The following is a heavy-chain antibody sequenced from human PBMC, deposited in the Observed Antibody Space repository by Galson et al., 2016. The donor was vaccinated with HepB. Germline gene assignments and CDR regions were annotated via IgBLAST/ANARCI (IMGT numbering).Heavy chain of an antibody. Sequence: SLRLSCAGSGYTFSDYAMTWVRQAPGKGLEWVSGISDGGGRAYYADPVKGRVTISRDNSKNTLYLQMNSLRAEDTAVYYCAKGRIVGASFAEYFQHWGQGTLVTVSS. CDR1: GYTFSDYA. D-gene: IGHD1-26*01. V-gene: IGHV3-23*01. J-gene: IGHJ1*01. CDR2: ISDGGGRA. CDR3: AKGRIVGASFAEYFQH.